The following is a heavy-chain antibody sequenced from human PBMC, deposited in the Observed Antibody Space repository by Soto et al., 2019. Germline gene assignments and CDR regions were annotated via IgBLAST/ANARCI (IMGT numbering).Heavy chain of an antibody. Sequence: SVKVSCKASGGTFSSYTISWVRQAPGQGLEWMGRIIPILGIANYAQKFQGRVTITADKSTSTAYMELSSLRSEDTAVYYCARAYCSSTSSTRFYYYGMDVSGQGTTFTVSS. J-gene: IGHJ6*02. D-gene: IGHD2-2*01. CDR3: ARAYCSSTSSTRFYYYGMDV. V-gene: IGHV1-69*02. CDR2: IIPILGIA. CDR1: GGTFSSYT.